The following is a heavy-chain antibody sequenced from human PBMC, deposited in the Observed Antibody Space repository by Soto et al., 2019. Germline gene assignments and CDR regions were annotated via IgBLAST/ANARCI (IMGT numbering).Heavy chain of an antibody. CDR2: ISYDGSNK. J-gene: IGHJ4*02. CDR3: AKAARVVVVDYFNY. D-gene: IGHD2-21*01. Sequence: GGSLRLSCAASGFTFSSDGMHWVRQAPGKGLGWVAVISYDGSNKYYAESVKGRFTISRDNSKNTLYLQMNSLRAEDTAVYYCAKAARVVVVDYFNYWGQGTLVTVSS. V-gene: IGHV3-30*18. CDR1: GFTFSSDG.